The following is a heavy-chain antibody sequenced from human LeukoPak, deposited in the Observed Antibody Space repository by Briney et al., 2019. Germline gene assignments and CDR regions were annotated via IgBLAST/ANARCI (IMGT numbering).Heavy chain of an antibody. V-gene: IGHV1-2*02. CDR1: GYTFTGYY. J-gene: IGHJ4*02. Sequence: GASVKVSCKASGYTFTGYYMHWVRQAPGQGLEWMGWINPNSGGTNYEQKFQGRVTMTRDTSISTAYMELSRLRSDDTAVYYCARDTHDSSGQIDYWGQGTLVTVPS. CDR3: ARDTHDSSGQIDY. D-gene: IGHD3-22*01. CDR2: INPNSGGT.